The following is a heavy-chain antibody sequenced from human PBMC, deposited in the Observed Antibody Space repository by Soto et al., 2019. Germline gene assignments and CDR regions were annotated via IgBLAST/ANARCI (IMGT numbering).Heavy chain of an antibody. V-gene: IGHV3-21*01. J-gene: IGHJ4*02. CDR1: GFTFSSYS. CDR2: ISSSSSYI. Sequence: PGGSLRLSCAASGFTFSSYSMNWVRQAPGKGLEWVSSISSSSSYIYYADSVKGRFTISRDNAKNSLYLQMNSLRAEDTAVYYCAREGPLPYYDFSYQDFDYWGQGPLVTVSS. D-gene: IGHD3-3*01. CDR3: AREGPLPYYDFSYQDFDY.